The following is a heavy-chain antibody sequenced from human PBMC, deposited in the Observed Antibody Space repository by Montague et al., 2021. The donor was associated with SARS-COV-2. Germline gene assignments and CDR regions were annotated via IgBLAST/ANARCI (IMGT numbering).Heavy chain of an antibody. V-gene: IGHV4-39*07. Sequence: SETLSLTCTVSGGSISSSSYYWGWIRQPPGKGLEWIGSIYYSGSTYYXXXLKSRVTISVDTSKNQFSLKLSSVTAADTAVYYCARVGRQQLLRLSGMDVWGQGTTVTVSS. CDR2: IYYSGST. J-gene: IGHJ6*02. CDR3: ARVGRQQLLRLSGMDV. CDR1: GGSISSSSYY. D-gene: IGHD6-13*01.